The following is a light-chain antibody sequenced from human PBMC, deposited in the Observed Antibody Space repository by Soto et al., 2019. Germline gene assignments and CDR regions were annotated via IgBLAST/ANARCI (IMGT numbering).Light chain of an antibody. Sequence: QSALTQPASVSGSPGQSITISCTGTISDVGDYKYVSWYQQHPGKAPKLIIYEVSNRPSGVSSRFSGSKSGNTASLTISGLQAEDEADYYCTSYTRRSTWVFGGGTQLTVL. CDR2: EVS. J-gene: IGLJ3*02. CDR1: ISDVGDYKY. V-gene: IGLV2-14*01. CDR3: TSYTRRSTWV.